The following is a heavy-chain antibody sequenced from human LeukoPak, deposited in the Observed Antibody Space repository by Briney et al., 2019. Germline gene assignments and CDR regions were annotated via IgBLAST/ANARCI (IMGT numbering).Heavy chain of an antibody. D-gene: IGHD3-3*01. V-gene: IGHV1-46*01. CDR2: INPSGGST. CDR3: ARDTGDYDFWSGYSPYYYYYMDV. CDR1: GYTFTSYY. J-gene: IGHJ6*03. Sequence: ASVKVSCKASGYTFTSYYMHWVRQAPGQGLEWMGIINPSGGSTSYAQEFQGRVTMTRDMSTSTVYMELSSLRSEDTAVYYCARDTGDYDFWSGYSPYYYYYMDVWGKGTTVTVSS.